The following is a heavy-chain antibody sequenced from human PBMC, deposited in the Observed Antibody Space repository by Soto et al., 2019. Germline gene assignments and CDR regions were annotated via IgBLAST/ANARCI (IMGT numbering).Heavy chain of an antibody. CDR2: ISHDGRQK. CDR1: GFSVTSHA. J-gene: IGHJ4*01. CDR3: AKDVYFDSYYFDQ. V-gene: IGHV3-30*04. Sequence: GGSLRLSCASSGFSVTSHAMHWVRQAPGKGLEWVAVISHDGRQKHYIDSVRGRFTLSRDESDNTVYLQMNSLRGEDTAMYYCAKDVYFDSYYFDQWGQGTMVTVSS. D-gene: IGHD3-9*01.